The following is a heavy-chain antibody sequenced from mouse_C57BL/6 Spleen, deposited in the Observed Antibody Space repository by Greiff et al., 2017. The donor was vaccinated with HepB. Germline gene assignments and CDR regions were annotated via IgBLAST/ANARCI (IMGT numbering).Heavy chain of an antibody. J-gene: IGHJ4*01. D-gene: IGHD2-1*01. CDR1: GYTFTDYE. V-gene: IGHV1-15*01. CDR2: IDPETGGT. Sequence: VQLQESGAELVRPGASVTLSCKASGYTFTDYEMHWVKQTPVHGLEWIGAIDPETGGTAYNQKFKGKAILTADKSSSTAYMELRSLTSEDSAVYYCTRNGNYYTVYAMDYWGQGTSVTVSS. CDR3: TRNGNYYTVYAMDY.